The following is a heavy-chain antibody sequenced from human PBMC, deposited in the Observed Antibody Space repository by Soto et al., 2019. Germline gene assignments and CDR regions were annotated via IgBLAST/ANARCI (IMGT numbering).Heavy chain of an antibody. V-gene: IGHV3-9*01. CDR2: ISWNSGSI. Sequence: EVQLVESGGGLVQPGRSLRLSCAASGFTFDDYAMHWVRQAPGKGLEWVSGISWNSGSIGYADSVKGRFTISRDNAKNSLYLQMNSLRAEDTALYYCAKDMGLWGQGTLVTVSS. CDR3: AKDMGL. J-gene: IGHJ4*02. D-gene: IGHD1-26*01. CDR1: GFTFDDYA.